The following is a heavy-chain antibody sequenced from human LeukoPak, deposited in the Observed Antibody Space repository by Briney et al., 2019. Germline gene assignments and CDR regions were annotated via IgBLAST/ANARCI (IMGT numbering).Heavy chain of an antibody. J-gene: IGHJ4*02. CDR2: IYYSGST. D-gene: IGHD6-6*01. CDR1: VGSISSSSYY. Sequence: PSQTLSLTCAVSVGSISSSSYYWGWIRQPPGKGLEWIGSIYYSGSTYYNPSLKSRVTISVDTSKNQFSLKLSSVTAADTAVYYCARGGGRSSSVRAYFDYWGQGTLVTVSS. V-gene: IGHV4-39*07. CDR3: ARGGGRSSSVRAYFDY.